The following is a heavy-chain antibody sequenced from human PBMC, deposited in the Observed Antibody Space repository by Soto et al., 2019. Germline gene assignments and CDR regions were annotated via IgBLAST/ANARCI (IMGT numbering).Heavy chain of an antibody. V-gene: IGHV1-8*01. J-gene: IGHJ6*02. CDR1: GYTFTSYD. Sequence: VKVSCKASGYTFTSYDINWVRQATGQGLEWMGWMNPNSGNTGYAQKFQGRVTMTRNTSISTAYMELSSLRSEDTAVYYCAQRYYYYYGMDVWGQGTTVTVSS. CDR3: AQRYYYYYGMDV. CDR2: MNPNSGNT.